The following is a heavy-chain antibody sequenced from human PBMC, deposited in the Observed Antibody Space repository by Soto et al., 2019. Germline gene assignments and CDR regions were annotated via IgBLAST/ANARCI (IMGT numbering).Heavy chain of an antibody. CDR3: AHRRRRAARCGFDP. D-gene: IGHD6-25*01. J-gene: IGHJ5*02. Sequence: QITLKESGPTLVEPTQTLTLTCTFFGFSLTTSGVAVAWVRQSPGKALEWIAILYGNNEEHYSPSLNNRLSITKDTSKNQVVLTMTDVDPMDTGTYYCAHRRRRAARCGFDPWGQGTLVTVSS. V-gene: IGHV2-5*01. CDR1: GFSLTTSGVA. CDR2: LYGNNEE.